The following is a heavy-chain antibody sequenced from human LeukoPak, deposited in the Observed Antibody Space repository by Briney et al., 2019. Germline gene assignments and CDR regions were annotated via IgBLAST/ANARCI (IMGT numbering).Heavy chain of an antibody. Sequence: GGSLRLSCAASGFTFSSYGMNWGRQAPGKGLEWVAVISYDGSNKYYADSVKGRFTISRDNSKNTLYLQMNSLRAEDTAVYYCAKDGSSGYYPYAFDIWGQGTKVTVSS. CDR1: GFTFSSYG. V-gene: IGHV3-30*18. D-gene: IGHD3-22*01. J-gene: IGHJ3*02. CDR3: AKDGSSGYYPYAFDI. CDR2: ISYDGSNK.